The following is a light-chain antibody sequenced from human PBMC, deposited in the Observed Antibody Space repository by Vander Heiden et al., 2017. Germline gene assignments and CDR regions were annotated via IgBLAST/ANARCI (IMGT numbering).Light chain of an antibody. CDR2: STN. J-gene: IGLJ3*02. CDR3: VLYMGSGIWV. V-gene: IGLV8-61*01. Sequence: QTVVPQDPSFSVSPGGTVTLTCALSSGSVSASYYPSWYQQTPGQAPRTLIYSTNTRSSGVPDRFSGSILGNKAALTITGAQADDESDYYCVLYMGSGIWVFGGGTKLTVL. CDR1: SGSVSASYY.